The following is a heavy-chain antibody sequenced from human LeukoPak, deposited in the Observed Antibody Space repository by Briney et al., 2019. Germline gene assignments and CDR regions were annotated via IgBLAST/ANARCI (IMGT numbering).Heavy chain of an antibody. CDR2: ISAYNGNT. CDR1: GYTFTSYG. Sequence: ASVKVSCKASGYTFTSYGISWVRQAPGQGLEWMGWISAYNGNTNYAQKLQGRVTMTTDTSTSTAYMELRSLRSDDTAVYYCARDLADIVVVPAAFWGQGTLVTVSS. J-gene: IGHJ4*02. D-gene: IGHD2-2*01. CDR3: ARDLADIVVVPAAF. V-gene: IGHV1-18*01.